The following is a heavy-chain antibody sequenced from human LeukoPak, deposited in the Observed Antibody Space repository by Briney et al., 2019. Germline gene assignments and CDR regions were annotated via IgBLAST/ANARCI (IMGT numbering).Heavy chain of an antibody. CDR1: GLTFSNYA. J-gene: IGHJ3*01. V-gene: IGHV3-23*01. CDR2: ITGSGANT. Sequence: GGSLRLSCATSGLTFSNYALIWVRQAPGKGLQWVSSITGSGANTYYADSVKGRFTMSRDNSKNTLYLQINRLRAEDTALYYCTQDPNGDYIGAFDFWGQGTMVTVSS. D-gene: IGHD2-8*01. CDR3: TQDPNGDYIGAFDF.